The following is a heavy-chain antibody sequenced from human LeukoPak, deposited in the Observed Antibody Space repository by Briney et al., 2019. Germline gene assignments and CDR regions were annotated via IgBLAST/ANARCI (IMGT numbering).Heavy chain of an antibody. V-gene: IGHV4-61*02. J-gene: IGHJ4*02. CDR2: IYTSGST. Sequence: SQTLSLTCTVSGGSFSSSSYYWSWIRQPAGKGLEWIGRIYTSGSTNYNPSLKSRVTMSVDTSKNQFSLKLSSVTAADTAVYYCARETYYYDSSGSHFDYWGQGTLVTVSS. CDR1: GGSFSSSSYY. D-gene: IGHD3-22*01. CDR3: ARETYYYDSSGSHFDY.